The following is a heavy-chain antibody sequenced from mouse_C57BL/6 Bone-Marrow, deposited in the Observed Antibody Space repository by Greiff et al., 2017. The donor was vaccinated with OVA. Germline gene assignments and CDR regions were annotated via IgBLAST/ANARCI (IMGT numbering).Heavy chain of an antibody. J-gene: IGHJ3*01. CDR3: AREGDGSFAY. V-gene: IGHV1-52*01. CDR1: GYTFTSYW. CDR2: IDSSDSET. Sequence: QVQLQQPGAELVRPGSSLKLSCTASGYTFTSYWMPWVPQRPKQGLEWIGTIDSSDSETHYNQKFKDKVTLTVDKSSSTAYRQLSSLTSEDSAVNYCAREGDGSFAYWGQGTLVTVSA.